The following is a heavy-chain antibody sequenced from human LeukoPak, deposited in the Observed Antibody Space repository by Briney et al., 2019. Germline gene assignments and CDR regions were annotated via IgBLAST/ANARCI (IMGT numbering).Heavy chain of an antibody. CDR1: GFRFGDYA. D-gene: IGHD6-13*01. Sequence: GGSLRLSCTASGFRFGDYAMSWVRQAPGKGLEWVGFIKSKAYGGTTEYAASVKGRFTISRDDSKNSVYLQMNSLKNEDTAVYYCARANLPAAGNLDYWGQGTQVTVSS. V-gene: IGHV3-49*04. CDR2: IKSKAYGGTT. CDR3: ARANLPAAGNLDY. J-gene: IGHJ4*02.